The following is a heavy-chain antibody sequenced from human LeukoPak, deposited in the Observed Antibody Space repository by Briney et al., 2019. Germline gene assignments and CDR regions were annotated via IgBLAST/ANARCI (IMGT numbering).Heavy chain of an antibody. V-gene: IGHV4-34*01. J-gene: IGHJ6*02. CDR2: INHSGST. CDR3: ARGRGYCSGGSCKYSYYGMDV. Sequence: PSETLSLTCAVYGGSFSGYYWSWIRQPPGKGLEWIGEINHSGSTNYNPSLKSRVTISVDTSKNQFSLKLSSVTAADTAVYYCARGRGYCSGGSCKYSYYGMDVWGQGTTVTVSS. CDR1: GGSFSGYY. D-gene: IGHD2-15*01.